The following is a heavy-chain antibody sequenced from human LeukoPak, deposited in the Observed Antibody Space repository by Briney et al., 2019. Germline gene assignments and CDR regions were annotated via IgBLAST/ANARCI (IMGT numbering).Heavy chain of an antibody. Sequence: SETLSLTCAVSGGSISIYYWSWIRPPPGEGLEWIGYIYSSGSTNYNPSLKSRVTISVDTSKNQSSLKLSSVTAADTAVYYCARQGRYYYYGMDVWGQGTTVTVSS. CDR2: IYSSGST. CDR1: GGSISIYY. V-gene: IGHV4-59*08. J-gene: IGHJ6*02. CDR3: ARQGRYYYYGMDV.